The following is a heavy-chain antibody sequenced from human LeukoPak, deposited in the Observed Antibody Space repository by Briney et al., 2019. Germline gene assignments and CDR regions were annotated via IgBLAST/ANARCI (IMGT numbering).Heavy chain of an antibody. Sequence: PGGSLRLSCAASGFTFSSYSMNWVRQAPGKGLEWVSSISSSSSYIYYADSVKGRFTISRDNAKNSLYLQMNSLRAEDTAVYYCARGPRLYCSSTSCYHVDYWGQGTLVTVSS. J-gene: IGHJ4*02. CDR1: GFTFSSYS. CDR3: ARGPRLYCSSTSCYHVDY. V-gene: IGHV3-21*01. D-gene: IGHD2-2*01. CDR2: ISSSSSYI.